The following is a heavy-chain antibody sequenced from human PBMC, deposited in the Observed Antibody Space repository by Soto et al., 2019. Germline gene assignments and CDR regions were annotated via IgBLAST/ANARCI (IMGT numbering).Heavy chain of an antibody. D-gene: IGHD3-10*01. V-gene: IGHV1-24*01. CDR1: GYTLTELS. Sequence: ASVKVSCKVSGYTLTELSMHWVRQAPGKGLEWMGGFDPEDGETIYAQKFQGRVTMTEDTSTDTAYMELSSLRSEDTAVYYCATSGYYGSGSYYFPWGQGTLVTVSS. CDR2: FDPEDGET. J-gene: IGHJ5*02. CDR3: ATSGYYGSGSYYFP.